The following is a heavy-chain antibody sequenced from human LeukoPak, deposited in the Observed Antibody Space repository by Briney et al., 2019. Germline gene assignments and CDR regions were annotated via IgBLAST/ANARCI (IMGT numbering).Heavy chain of an antibody. J-gene: IGHJ4*02. CDR1: GYTFTSYG. CDR2: ISAYNGNT. CDR3: ARRNLYYYDSSGTSGRNDY. D-gene: IGHD3-22*01. V-gene: IGHV1-18*01. Sequence: GASVKVSCKASGYTFTSYGISWVRQAPGQGLEWMGWISAYNGNTNYAQKLQGRVTMTTDTSTSTAYMELRSLRSDDTAVYYCARRNLYYYDSSGTSGRNDYWGQGTLVTVSS.